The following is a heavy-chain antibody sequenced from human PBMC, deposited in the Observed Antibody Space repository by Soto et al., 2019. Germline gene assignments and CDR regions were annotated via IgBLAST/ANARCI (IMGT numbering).Heavy chain of an antibody. CDR3: GSSDLPFWEWFLVRGGGLIDY. V-gene: IGHV3-21*01. Sequence: EVQLVESGGGLVKPGGSLRLSCAASGFTFSSYSMNWVRQAPGKGLEWVSSISSSSSYIYYADSVKGRFTISRDNAKNSWYRQKHSLGAGATAVYCCGSSDLPFWEWFLVRGGGLIDYWGQGTLVTVSS. J-gene: IGHJ4*02. CDR2: ISSSSSYI. CDR1: GFTFSSYS. D-gene: IGHD3-3*01.